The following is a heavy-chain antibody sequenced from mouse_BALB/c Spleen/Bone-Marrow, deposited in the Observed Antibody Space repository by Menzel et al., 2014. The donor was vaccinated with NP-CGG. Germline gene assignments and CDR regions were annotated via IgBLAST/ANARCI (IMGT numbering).Heavy chain of an antibody. V-gene: IGHV5-9-1*01. CDR1: GFTFSSYA. CDR3: ARPHYYGSSWFAY. Sequence: EVMLVESGGGLVKPGGSLKLSCAASGFTFSSYAMSWVRQTPEKRLEWVATISSGGSYTYYPDSVKGRFTTSRDNAKNTLYLQMGSLRSEDTAMYYCARPHYYGSSWFAYWGQGTLVTVSA. CDR2: ISSGGSYT. J-gene: IGHJ3*01. D-gene: IGHD1-1*01.